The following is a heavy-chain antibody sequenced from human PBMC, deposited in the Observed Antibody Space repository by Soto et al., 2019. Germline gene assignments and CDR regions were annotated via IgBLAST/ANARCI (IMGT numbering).Heavy chain of an antibody. D-gene: IGHD3-22*01. CDR3: ARDQTDSGGYSDS. V-gene: IGHV3-33*01. CDR1: GFNFSSYG. J-gene: IGHJ4*01. Sequence: GGSLRLSCEASGFNFSSYGIHWVRQAPGKGLEWVAITWNDGSNEYYADSVKGRFTISRDNSKNTVYLQVSKLRAEDTAVYFCARDQTDSGGYSDSWGQEPWSPSPQ. CDR2: TWNDGSNE.